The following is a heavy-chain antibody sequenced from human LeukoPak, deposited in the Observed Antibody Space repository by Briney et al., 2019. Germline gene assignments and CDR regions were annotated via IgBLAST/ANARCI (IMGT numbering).Heavy chain of an antibody. V-gene: IGHV4-59*01. CDR1: GGSISSYY. CDR2: IYYSGST. CDR3: ASLGYCSSTSCYGIFDY. J-gene: IGHJ4*02. D-gene: IGHD2-2*01. Sequence: SETLSLTCTVSGGSISSYYWSWIRQPPGKGLEWIGYIYYSGSTNYNPSLKSRVTISVDTSKNQFSLKLSSVTAADTAVYYCASLGYCSSTSCYGIFDYWGQGTLVTVSS.